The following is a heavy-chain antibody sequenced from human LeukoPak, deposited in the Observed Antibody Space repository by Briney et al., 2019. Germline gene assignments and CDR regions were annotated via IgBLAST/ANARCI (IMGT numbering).Heavy chain of an antibody. J-gene: IGHJ4*02. CDR3: ARVIFNYDNSGLNY. Sequence: PGGSLRLSCAASGFTFSSYGMTWVRQAPGKGLEWVANIWYGGTNKHYADSVKGRFTISRDNSKNTLYLQMDSLRAEDTAVYYCARVIFNYDNSGLNYWGQGTLVTVSS. CDR1: GFTFSSYG. D-gene: IGHD3-22*01. V-gene: IGHV3-33*01. CDR2: IWYGGTNK.